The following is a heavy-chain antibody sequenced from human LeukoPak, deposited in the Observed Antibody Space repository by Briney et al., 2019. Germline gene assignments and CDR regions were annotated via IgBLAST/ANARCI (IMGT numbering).Heavy chain of an antibody. CDR2: IYSGGRT. CDR3: ARDFDS. CDR1: GFTFSSYW. J-gene: IGHJ4*02. Sequence: GGSLRLSCAASGFTFSSYWMSWDRQAPGEGLEWVSVIYSGGRTYYADSVKGRFTISRHNSKNTLYLQMNSLRAEDTAVYYCARDFDSWGQGTLVTVSS. V-gene: IGHV3-53*04. D-gene: IGHD3-22*01.